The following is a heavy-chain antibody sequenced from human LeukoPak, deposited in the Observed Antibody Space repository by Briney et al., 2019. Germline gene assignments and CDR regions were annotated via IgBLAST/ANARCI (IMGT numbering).Heavy chain of an antibody. J-gene: IGHJ3*02. CDR2: IYHSGST. V-gene: IGHV4-30-2*01. CDR3: ARDPYCSSTSRPRLDAFDI. CDR1: GGSISSGGYY. D-gene: IGHD2-2*01. Sequence: TSETLSLTCTVSGGSISSGGYYWSWIRQPPGKGLEWIGYIYHSGSTYYNPSLKSRVTISVDRSKNQFSLKLSSVTAADTAVYYCARDPYCSSTSRPRLDAFDIWGQGTMVTVSS.